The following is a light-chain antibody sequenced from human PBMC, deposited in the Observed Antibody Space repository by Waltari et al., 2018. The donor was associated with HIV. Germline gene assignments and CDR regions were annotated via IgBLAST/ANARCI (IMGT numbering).Light chain of an antibody. CDR3: QQYGSSPET. J-gene: IGKJ1*01. V-gene: IGKV3-20*01. CDR2: GIS. CDR1: QSVSSSY. Sequence: DIVLPQSPGTLSLSPGERAILSCRASQSVSSSYLAWYQQRPGQAPRLLIYGISSRATGIPDRFSGSGSGTDFALTISRLEPEDFAVYYCQQYGSSPETFGQGTKVEIK.